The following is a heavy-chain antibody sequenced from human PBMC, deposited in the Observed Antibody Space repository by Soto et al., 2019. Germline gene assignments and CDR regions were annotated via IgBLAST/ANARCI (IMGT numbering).Heavy chain of an antibody. V-gene: IGHV1-69*01. CDR2: IIPIFGTA. D-gene: IGHD2-8*01. CDR1: GGTFSSYA. CDR3: GGAQGELMVYARGGSAP. Sequence: QVQLVQSGAEVKKPGSSVKVSCKASGGTFSSYAISWVRQAPGQGLEWMGGIIPIFGTANYAQKFQGRVRITADEPTGTAYMELGSLSSEARAVYYCGGAQGELMVYARGGSAPWGEGPLVTVSS. J-gene: IGHJ5*02.